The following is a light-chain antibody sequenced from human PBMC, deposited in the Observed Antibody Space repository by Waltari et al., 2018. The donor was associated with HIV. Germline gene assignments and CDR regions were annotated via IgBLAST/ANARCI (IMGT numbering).Light chain of an antibody. CDR1: QSVSSSY. CDR3: QQYGSSPRT. Sequence: EIVLTQSPGTLSLSPGERATLSCRASQSVSSSYFAWYQQKPGQAPRLLIYGASSRATSIPDRFSGSGSGTDFTLTITRLEPEDFAVYYCQQYGSSPRTLGQGTKLEIK. J-gene: IGKJ2*01. CDR2: GAS. V-gene: IGKV3-20*01.